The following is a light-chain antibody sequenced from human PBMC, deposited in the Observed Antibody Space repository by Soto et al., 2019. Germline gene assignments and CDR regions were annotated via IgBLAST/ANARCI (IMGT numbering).Light chain of an antibody. Sequence: QLVLTQPPSVSGAPGQRVTISCTGSSSNIGAGSDVHWYQQLPGTAPKLVIYGNDNRPSGVPDRFSGSKSGTSASLAITGLQAEDEADYYCQSYDNSLGGSYVFGTGTKLTVL. CDR2: GND. CDR3: QSYDNSLGGSYV. V-gene: IGLV1-40*01. J-gene: IGLJ1*01. CDR1: SSNIGAGSD.